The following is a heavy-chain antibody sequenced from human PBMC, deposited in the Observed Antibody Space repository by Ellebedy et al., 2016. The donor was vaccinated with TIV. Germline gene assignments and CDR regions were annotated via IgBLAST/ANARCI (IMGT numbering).Heavy chain of an antibody. CDR3: ARVGCSSTSCSDAFDI. D-gene: IGHD2-2*01. Sequence: SETLSLTCAVYGGSFSGYYWSWIRQPPGKGLEWIGYIYYSGSTNYNPSLKSRVTISVDTSKNQFSLKLSSVTAADTAVYYCARVGCSSTSCSDAFDIWGQGTMVTVSS. J-gene: IGHJ3*02. CDR2: IYYSGST. V-gene: IGHV4-59*01. CDR1: GGSFSGYY.